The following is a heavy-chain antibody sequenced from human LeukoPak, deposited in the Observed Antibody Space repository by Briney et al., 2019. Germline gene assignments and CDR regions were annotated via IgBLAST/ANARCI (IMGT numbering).Heavy chain of an antibody. CDR1: GFTFSSYG. CDR2: LSSGNTM. J-gene: IGHJ5*02. CDR3: ARGGQQLVRSWFDP. Sequence: QPGGSLRLSCAASGFTFSSYGMNWVRQAPGKGLEWVSYLSSGNTMYYADSVKGRFTISRDNAKNSLFLQMISLRDEDTAVYYCARGGQQLVRSWFDPWGQGTLVTVSS. D-gene: IGHD6-13*01. V-gene: IGHV3-48*02.